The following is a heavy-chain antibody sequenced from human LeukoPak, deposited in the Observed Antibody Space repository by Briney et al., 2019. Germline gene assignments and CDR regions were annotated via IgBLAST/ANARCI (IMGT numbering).Heavy chain of an antibody. Sequence: GGSLRLSCAASGFTFDDYAMHWVRQAPGKGLEWVSGISWNSGSIGYADSVKGRFTISRDNAKNTLYLQMNSLRAEDTALYYCAKGYGYGGKSCWIPIDYWGQGTLVTVSS. CDR1: GFTFDDYA. CDR3: AKGYGYGGKSCWIPIDY. J-gene: IGHJ4*02. D-gene: IGHD5-18*01. V-gene: IGHV3-9*01. CDR2: ISWNSGSI.